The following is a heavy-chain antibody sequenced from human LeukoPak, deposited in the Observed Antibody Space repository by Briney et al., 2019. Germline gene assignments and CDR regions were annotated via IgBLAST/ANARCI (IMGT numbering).Heavy chain of an antibody. J-gene: IGHJ6*02. CDR2: INHSGST. CDR3: ARGHFYTCSSTSCYRYYYGMDV. V-gene: IGHV4-39*07. D-gene: IGHD2-2*02. CDR1: GGSISSSTSY. Sequence: SETLSLTCTVSGGSISSSTSYWGWIRQPPGKGLEWIGEINHSGSTNYNPSLKSRVTISVDTSKNQFSLKLSSVTAADTAVYYCARGHFYTCSSTSCYRYYYGMDVWGQGTTVTVSS.